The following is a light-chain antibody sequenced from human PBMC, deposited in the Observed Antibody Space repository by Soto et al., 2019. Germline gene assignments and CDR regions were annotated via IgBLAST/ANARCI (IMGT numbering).Light chain of an antibody. CDR3: ASWDDSLNGWV. Sequence: QSVLTQPPSASGTPGQRVTISCSGSSSDIGSNTVNWYQQLPRTAPKLLIYSDNQRPSGVPDRFSDSKSGTSASLAISGLQSEDEADYYCASWDDSLNGWVFGGGTKVTVL. J-gene: IGLJ3*02. CDR1: SSDIGSNT. V-gene: IGLV1-44*01. CDR2: SDN.